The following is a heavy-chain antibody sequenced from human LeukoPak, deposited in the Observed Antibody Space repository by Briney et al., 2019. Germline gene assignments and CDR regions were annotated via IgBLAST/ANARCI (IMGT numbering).Heavy chain of an antibody. J-gene: IGHJ4*02. CDR2: INHSGST. CDR1: GGSFSGYY. V-gene: IGHV4-34*01. Sequence: PSETLSLTCAVYGGSFSGYYWSWIRQPPGKGLEWIGEINHSGSTNYNPSLKSRVTISVDTSKNQFSLKLSSVTAADTAVYYCARDVTTPSPVDYWGQGTLATVSS. CDR3: ARDVTTPSPVDY. D-gene: IGHD4-11*01.